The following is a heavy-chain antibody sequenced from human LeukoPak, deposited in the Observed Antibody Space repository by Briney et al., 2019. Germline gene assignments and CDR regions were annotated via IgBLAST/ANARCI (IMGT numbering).Heavy chain of an antibody. D-gene: IGHD3-22*01. V-gene: IGHV1-58*01. CDR2: IVVGSGNT. Sequence: SVKVSCEASGFTFTSSAVQWVRQARGQRLEWIGWIVVGSGNTNYAQKFQERVTITRDMSTSTAYMELSSLRSEDTAVYYCARGVSDSSGYPLNFDYWGQGTLVTVSS. CDR3: ARGVSDSSGYPLNFDY. J-gene: IGHJ4*02. CDR1: GFTFTSSA.